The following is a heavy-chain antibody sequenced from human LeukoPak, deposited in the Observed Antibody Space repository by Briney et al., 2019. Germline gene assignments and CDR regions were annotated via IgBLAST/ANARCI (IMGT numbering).Heavy chain of an antibody. CDR2: IIPIFGIA. CDR3: AREPLSVHDRINWFDP. CDR1: GGTFNSYA. Sequence: SVKVSCKASGGTFNSYAISWVRQAPGQGLEWMGRIIPIFGIANYAQKFQGRVTITADKSTSTAYMELSSLRSEDTAVYYCAREPLSVHDRINWFDPWGQGTLVTVSS. V-gene: IGHV1-69*04. J-gene: IGHJ5*02. D-gene: IGHD2/OR15-2a*01.